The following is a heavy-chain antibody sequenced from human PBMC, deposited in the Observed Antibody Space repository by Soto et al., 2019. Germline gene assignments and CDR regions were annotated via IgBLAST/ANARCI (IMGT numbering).Heavy chain of an antibody. V-gene: IGHV1-69*06. J-gene: IGHJ6*02. Sequence: KVSFKASGGTFSSYAISWVRQAPGQGLEWMGGIIPIFGTANYAQKFQGRVTITADKSTSTAYMELSSLRSEDTAVYYCARVLGSGYYTYYYGMDVWGQGTTVTVSS. CDR2: IIPIFGTA. CDR3: ARVLGSGYYTYYYGMDV. CDR1: GGTFSSYA. D-gene: IGHD3-3*01.